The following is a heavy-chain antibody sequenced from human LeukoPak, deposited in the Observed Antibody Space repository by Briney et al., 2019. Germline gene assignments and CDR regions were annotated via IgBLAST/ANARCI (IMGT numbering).Heavy chain of an antibody. V-gene: IGHV3-33*03. CDR2: IWSDGSHE. CDR3: ASAAGAFDM. Sequence: GGSLRLSCAASGFAFNTYDMHWIRQAPGKGLEWVAVIWSDGSHEYYADSLKGRCTISRDNSRNMVYLQVNSLRVEDTAVYYCASAAGAFDMWGQGTLVTVSS. CDR1: GFAFNTYD. D-gene: IGHD6-13*01. J-gene: IGHJ3*02.